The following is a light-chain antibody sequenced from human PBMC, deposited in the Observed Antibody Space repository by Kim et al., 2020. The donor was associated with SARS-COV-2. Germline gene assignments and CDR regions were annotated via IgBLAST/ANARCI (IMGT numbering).Light chain of an antibody. CDR2: GAS. J-gene: IGKJ4*01. CDR1: QSVSSSY. Sequence: PGERATLSCRASQSVSSSYLAWYQQKPGQAPRLLIYGASSRATGIPDRFSGNGSGTDFTLTISRLEPEDFAVYYCQQYGSSPPVTFGGGTKVDIK. V-gene: IGKV3-20*01. CDR3: QQYGSSPPVT.